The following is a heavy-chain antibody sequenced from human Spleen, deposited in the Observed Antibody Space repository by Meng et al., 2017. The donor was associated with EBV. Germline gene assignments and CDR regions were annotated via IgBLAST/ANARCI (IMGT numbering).Heavy chain of an antibody. CDR1: GGAFSGSD. D-gene: IGHD6-13*01. CDR3: ARSSRGRNSSWYDY. CDR2: INHGGST. J-gene: IGHJ4*02. Sequence: QVHRRQWGGGRLEPSETLSLTAACVGGAFSGSDRSWIRQPPGKGLEWIGEINHGGSTNYNPSLKSRVTISGDTSKNQFSLKLSSVTAADTAVYYCARSSRGRNSSWYDYWGPGTLVTVSS. V-gene: IGHV4-34*01.